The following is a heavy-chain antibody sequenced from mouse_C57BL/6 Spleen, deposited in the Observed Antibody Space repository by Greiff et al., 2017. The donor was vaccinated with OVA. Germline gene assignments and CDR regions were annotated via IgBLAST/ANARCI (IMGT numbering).Heavy chain of an antibody. V-gene: IGHV1-69*01. J-gene: IGHJ4*01. CDR2: IDPSDSYT. D-gene: IGHD1-1*01. Sequence: VQLQQPGAELVMPGASVKLSCKASGYTFTSYWMHWVKQRPGQGLEWIGEIDPSDSYTNYNQKFKGKSTLTVDKSSSTAYMQLSSLTSEDSAVYYCARSGITTVEAMDYWGQGTSVTVSS. CDR1: GYTFTSYW. CDR3: ARSGITTVEAMDY.